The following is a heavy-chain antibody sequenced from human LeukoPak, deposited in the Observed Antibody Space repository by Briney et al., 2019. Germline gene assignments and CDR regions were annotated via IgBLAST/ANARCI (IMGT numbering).Heavy chain of an antibody. CDR1: GFTFSSYA. CDR2: VSGSGGST. CDR3: AKDRLMGWYFDL. D-gene: IGHD2-8*01. Sequence: GGSLRLSCAASGFTFSSYAMSWVRQAPGKGLEWVSGVSGSGGSTYYADSVKGRFTISRDTSKNTLYLQMNSLRVEDTAVYYCAKDRLMGWYFDLWGRGTLVTVSS. V-gene: IGHV3-23*01. J-gene: IGHJ2*01.